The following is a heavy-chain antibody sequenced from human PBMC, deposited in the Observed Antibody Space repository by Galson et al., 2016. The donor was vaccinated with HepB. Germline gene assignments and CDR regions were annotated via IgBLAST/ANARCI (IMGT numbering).Heavy chain of an antibody. V-gene: IGHV1-18*01. CDR3: ARSGKAAAWTLRH. CDR1: GYTFSNYG. J-gene: IGHJ4*02. D-gene: IGHD6-13*01. Sequence: SVKVSCKASGYTFSNYGISWVRQAPGQGLEWMGWISVYNVNTTNAQKLQGRLTLTTDTSTSTAYMELKNLRSDDTAVYFCARSGKAAAWTLRHWGQGTLVTVSS. CDR2: ISVYNVNT.